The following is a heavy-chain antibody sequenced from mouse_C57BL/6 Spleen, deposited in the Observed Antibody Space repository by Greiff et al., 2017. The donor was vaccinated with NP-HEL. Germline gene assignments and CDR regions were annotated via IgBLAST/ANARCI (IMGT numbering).Heavy chain of an antibody. CDR1: GFTFSDYG. D-gene: IGHD2-5*01. J-gene: IGHJ4*01. Sequence: EVKLMESGGGLVKPGGSLKLSCAASGFTFSDYGMHWVRQAPEKGLEWVAYISSGSSTIYYADTVKGRFTISRDNAKNTLFLQMTSLRSEDTAMYYCARNSNYDYAMDYWGQGTSVTVSS. CDR3: ARNSNYDYAMDY. CDR2: ISSGSSTI. V-gene: IGHV5-17*01.